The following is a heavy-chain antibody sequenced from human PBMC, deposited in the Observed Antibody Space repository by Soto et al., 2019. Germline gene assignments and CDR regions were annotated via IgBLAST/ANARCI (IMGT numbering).Heavy chain of an antibody. J-gene: IGHJ4*02. CDR3: AHRVLRTVFGLVTTTAIYFDF. Sequence: QITLKESGPTVVKPTETLTLTCTFSGFSLTTSGVGVGWFRQSPGKAPEWLALIYWDDDKRYSTSLNSRLIITKDTSKDQVVLKMANVDPADTATYYCAHRVLRTVFGLVTTTAIYFDFWGPGTPVVVSS. CDR2: IYWDDDK. V-gene: IGHV2-5*02. D-gene: IGHD3-3*01. CDR1: GFSLTTSGVG.